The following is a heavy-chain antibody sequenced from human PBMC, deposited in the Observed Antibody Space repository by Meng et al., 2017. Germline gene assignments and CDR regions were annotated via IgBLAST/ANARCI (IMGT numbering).Heavy chain of an antibody. Sequence: GESLKISCRTSGFTFTSYGMGWVRQAPGKGLEWVATISNNGDTHYADSMTGRFIISRDDSRNTLYLHVSSLRVEDTAMYYCARDCSSENGPIDHWGQGALVTVSS. CDR3: ARDCSSENGPIDH. J-gene: IGHJ4*02. V-gene: IGHV3-23*01. CDR1: GFTFTSYG. CDR2: ISNNGDT. D-gene: IGHD2-2*01.